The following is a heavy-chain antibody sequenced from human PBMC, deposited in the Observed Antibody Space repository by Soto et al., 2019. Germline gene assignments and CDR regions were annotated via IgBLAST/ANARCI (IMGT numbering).Heavy chain of an antibody. J-gene: IGHJ5*02. CDR2: ISGSGGST. V-gene: IGHV3-23*04. Sequence: EVQLVESGGGLVQPGGSLRLSCAASGFTFSSYAMSWVRQAPGKGLEWVSAISGSGGSTYYADSVKGRFTISRDNSKNTLYLQMNSLRAEDTAVYYCAKGWVGGDYDPNWFDPWGQGTLVTVSS. CDR1: GFTFSSYA. CDR3: AKGWVGGDYDPNWFDP. D-gene: IGHD4-17*01.